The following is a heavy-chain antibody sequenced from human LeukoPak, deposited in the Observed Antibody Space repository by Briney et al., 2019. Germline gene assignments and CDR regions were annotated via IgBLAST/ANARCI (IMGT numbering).Heavy chain of an antibody. J-gene: IGHJ4*02. CDR3: AITMVRGVIWF. CDR1: GFTISSNY. CDR2: IYSGGST. Sequence: GGSLRLSCAASGFTISSNYMSWVRQAPGKGLEWVSVIYSGGSTYYADSVKGRFTISRDNSKNTLYLQMNSLRAEDTAVYYCAITMVRGVIWFWGQGTLVTVSS. D-gene: IGHD3-10*01. V-gene: IGHV3-66*01.